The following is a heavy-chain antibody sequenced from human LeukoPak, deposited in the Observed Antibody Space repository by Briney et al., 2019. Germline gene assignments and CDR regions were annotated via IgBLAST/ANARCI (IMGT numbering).Heavy chain of an antibody. D-gene: IGHD3-10*01. Sequence: GGSLRLSCAASGFSFSSYVMSWVRQAPGKGLEWVSSISSNGCTTYYADSVKGRFTISRDNSKNTLYLQMNSLRAQDTAVFYCASYSGSGTPFDYWGQGTLVTVSS. CDR3: ASYSGSGTPFDY. J-gene: IGHJ4*02. CDR2: ISSNGCTT. V-gene: IGHV3-23*01. CDR1: GFSFSSYV.